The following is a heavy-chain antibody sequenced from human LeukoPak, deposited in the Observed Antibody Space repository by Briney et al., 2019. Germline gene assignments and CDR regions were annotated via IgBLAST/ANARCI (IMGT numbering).Heavy chain of an antibody. Sequence: SETLSLTCTVSGGSIISYYWSWIRQPPGKGLEWIGYIYYSGSTSYNPSLKSRITISVDTFKNQFSLKLSSVTAADTAVYYCARDTGVVVGYFQHWGQGTLVTVSS. D-gene: IGHD2-15*01. CDR2: IYYSGST. CDR3: ARDTGVVVGYFQH. CDR1: GGSIISYY. J-gene: IGHJ1*01. V-gene: IGHV4-59*01.